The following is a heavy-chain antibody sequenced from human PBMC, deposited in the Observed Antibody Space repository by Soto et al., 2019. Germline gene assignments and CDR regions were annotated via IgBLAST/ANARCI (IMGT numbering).Heavy chain of an antibody. CDR3: ARPLWRDDYNWGYFDL. Sequence: QVQLVESGGGVVQPGRSLRLSCAASGFTFSSYAMHWVRQAPGKGLEWVAVISYDGSNKYYADSVKGRFTISRDNSKKRLCLQMNSLRAEDTAVYYCARPLWRDDYNWGYFDLWGRGTLVTVSS. V-gene: IGHV3-30-3*01. J-gene: IGHJ2*01. CDR1: GFTFSSYA. CDR2: ISYDGSNK. D-gene: IGHD4-4*01.